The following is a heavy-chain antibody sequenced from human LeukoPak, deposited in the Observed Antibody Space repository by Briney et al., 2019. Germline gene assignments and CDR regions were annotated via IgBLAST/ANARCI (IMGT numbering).Heavy chain of an antibody. CDR1: GYTLTELS. V-gene: IGHV1-24*01. CDR2: FDPEDGET. CDR3: ATGNYDFWSGRNYYYYMDV. D-gene: IGHD3-3*01. Sequence: ASVKVSCKVSGYTLTELSMHWVRQAPGKELEWMGGFDPEDGETIYAQKFQGRVTMTEDTSADTAYMELSSLRSEDTAVYYCATGNYDFWSGRNYYYYMDVWGKGTTVTVSS. J-gene: IGHJ6*03.